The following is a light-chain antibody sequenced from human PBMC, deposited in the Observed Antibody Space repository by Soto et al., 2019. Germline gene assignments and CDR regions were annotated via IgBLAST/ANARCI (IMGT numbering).Light chain of an antibody. CDR2: GAS. V-gene: IGKV1-6*01. CDR1: QGIRND. Sequence: AIQMTQSPYSLSASVGDRVTITCRASQGIRNDLGWYQQKPGKAPKFLIYGASSLQSGVPSRFSGSGSGTDFTLTINSLQPEDFATYYCLQDYSYPYTFGQGTKVDIK. CDR3: LQDYSYPYT. J-gene: IGKJ2*01.